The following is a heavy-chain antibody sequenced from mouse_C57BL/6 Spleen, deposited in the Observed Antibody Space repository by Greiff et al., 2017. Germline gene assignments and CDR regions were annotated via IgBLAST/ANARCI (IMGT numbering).Heavy chain of an antibody. CDR2: ISDGGSYT. CDR3: ATITTVVVGFAY. V-gene: IGHV5-4*01. D-gene: IGHD1-1*01. CDR1: GFTFSSYA. J-gene: IGHJ3*01. Sequence: EVQRVESGGGLVKPGGSLKLSCAASGFTFSSYAMSWVRQTPEKRLEWVATISDGGSYTYYPDNVKGRFTISRDNAKNNLYLQMSHLKSEDTAMYYCATITTVVVGFAYGGQGILVTAS.